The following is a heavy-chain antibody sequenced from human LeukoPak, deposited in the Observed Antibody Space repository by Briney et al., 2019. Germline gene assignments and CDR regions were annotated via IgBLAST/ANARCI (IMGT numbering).Heavy chain of an antibody. CDR3: ARDEVVGAHSRGAYWYFDL. V-gene: IGHV1-46*01. J-gene: IGHJ2*01. CDR2: INPNGGTT. Sequence: ASVKVSCKACGYSFTSYYMHWVRQDPGQGLEWMGVINPNGGTTSYAQKFQGRVTMTRDTSTSTVYMELSSLRSEDTAVYYCARDEVVGAHSRGAYWYFDLWGRGTLVTVSS. D-gene: IGHD1-26*01. CDR1: GYSFTSYY.